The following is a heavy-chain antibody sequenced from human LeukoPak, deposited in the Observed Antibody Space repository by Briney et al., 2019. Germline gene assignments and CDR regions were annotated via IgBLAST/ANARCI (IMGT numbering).Heavy chain of an antibody. D-gene: IGHD5-18*01. CDR1: GGSFSGYY. CDR3: ARAWIQLWKQTPRYHGMDV. J-gene: IGHJ6*04. Sequence: PSETLSLTCAVYGGSFSGYYWSWIRQPPGRGLEWIGEINHSGSTNYNPSLKSRVTISVDTSKNQFSLKLSSVTAADTAVYYCARAWIQLWKQTPRYHGMDVWGKGTTVTVSS. CDR2: INHSGST. V-gene: IGHV4-34*01.